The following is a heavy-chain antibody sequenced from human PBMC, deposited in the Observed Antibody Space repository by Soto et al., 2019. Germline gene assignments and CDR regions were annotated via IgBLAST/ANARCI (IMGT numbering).Heavy chain of an antibody. CDR3: ARLGSYGGKPRNYYYGMDV. V-gene: IGHV4-39*01. D-gene: IGHD2-15*01. J-gene: IGHJ6*02. CDR1: GGSISSSSYY. Sequence: SETLSLTCTVSGGSISSSSYYWGWIRQPPGKGLEWIGSIYYSGSTYYNPSLKSRVTISVDTSKNQFSLKLSPVTAADTAVYYCARLGSYGGKPRNYYYGMDVWGQGTTVTVSS. CDR2: IYYSGST.